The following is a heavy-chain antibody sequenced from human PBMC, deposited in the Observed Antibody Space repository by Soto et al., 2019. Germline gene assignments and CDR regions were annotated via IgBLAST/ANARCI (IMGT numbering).Heavy chain of an antibody. J-gene: IGHJ4*02. CDR2: INANGGGT. V-gene: IGHV1-2*02. CDR1: EYTFTGYY. CDR3: ATSSDWSPLLNY. D-gene: IGHD6-19*01. Sequence: ASVKVSWRASEYTFTGYYRQWVRQAPGQGLEWMGLINANGGGTIYAQKFQGRLTMTRDTSITTVYMALSRLRSDDTAFYHCATSSDWSPLLNYWGQGTLVTVSS.